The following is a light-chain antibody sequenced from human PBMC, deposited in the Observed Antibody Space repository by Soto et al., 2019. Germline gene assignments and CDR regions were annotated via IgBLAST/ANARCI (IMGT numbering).Light chain of an antibody. CDR2: DAS. Sequence: EIVLTQSPATLSLSPGERTTISCRASQSVSRYLAWYQQKPGQAPRLLIYDASNRATGIPARFSGSGCGTDFTLTITSLVPEDFAVYYCQQRSNWPSTFGGATTEEI. CDR3: QQRSNWPST. CDR1: QSVSRY. V-gene: IGKV3-11*01. J-gene: IGKJ4*01.